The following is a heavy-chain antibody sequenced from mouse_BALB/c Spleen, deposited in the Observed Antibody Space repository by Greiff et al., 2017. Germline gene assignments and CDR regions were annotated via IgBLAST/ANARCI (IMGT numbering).Heavy chain of an antibody. CDR2: INPYYGST. CDR3: ARSVDGYYGYAMDY. CDR1: GYSFTDYI. V-gene: IGHV1-39*01. Sequence: VQLQQTGPELVKPGASVKISCKASGYSFTDYIMLWVKQSHGKSLEWIGNINPYYGSTSYNLKFKGKATLTVDKSSSTAYMQLNSLTSEDSAVYYCARSVDGYYGYAMDYWGQGTSVTVSS. J-gene: IGHJ4*01. D-gene: IGHD2-3*01.